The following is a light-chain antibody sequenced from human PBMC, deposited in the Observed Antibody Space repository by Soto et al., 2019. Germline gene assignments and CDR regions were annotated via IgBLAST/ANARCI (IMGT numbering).Light chain of an antibody. Sequence: EIVLTQSPGTLSLSPGERATLSCRASQSVSSRDLAWYQQKPGQAPRLLIYATSSRAAGIPDWFSGSGSGTDFTLTISRLEPEDFAVYYCQQYDNSPGYTFGQGTKLEIK. V-gene: IGKV3-20*01. CDR3: QQYDNSPGYT. J-gene: IGKJ2*01. CDR1: QSVSSRD. CDR2: ATS.